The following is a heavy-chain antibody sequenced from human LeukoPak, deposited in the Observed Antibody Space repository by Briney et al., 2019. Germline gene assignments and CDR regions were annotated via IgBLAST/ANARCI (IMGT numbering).Heavy chain of an antibody. D-gene: IGHD6-19*01. J-gene: IGHJ6*02. CDR2: ISSDGNT. CDR3: ARGQEQFSSPWQWGPRRKNFYYYGMDV. CDR1: GFTVSSSS. Sequence: GGSLRLSCAASGFTVSSSSMNWVRLGPGKGLEWVSVISSDGNTYYADSVKGRFTISRDNSRNTLSLQMHGLRADDTAVYYCARGQEQFSSPWQWGPRRKNFYYYGMDVWGQGPRSPCP. V-gene: IGHV3-66*01.